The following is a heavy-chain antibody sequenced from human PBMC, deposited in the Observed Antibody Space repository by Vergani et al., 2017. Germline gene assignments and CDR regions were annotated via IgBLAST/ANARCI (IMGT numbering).Heavy chain of an antibody. Sequence: QVQLQQWGAGLLKPSETLSLTCAVYGGSFSGYYWSWIRQPPGKGLEWIGEINHSGSTNYNPSLKSRVTISVDTSKNQFSLKLSSVTAADTAVYYCARATIEWELPHEIDYRGQGTLVTGPS. J-gene: IGHJ4*02. CDR2: INHSGST. V-gene: IGHV4-34*01. CDR3: ARATIEWELPHEIDY. CDR1: GGSFSGYY. D-gene: IGHD1-26*01.